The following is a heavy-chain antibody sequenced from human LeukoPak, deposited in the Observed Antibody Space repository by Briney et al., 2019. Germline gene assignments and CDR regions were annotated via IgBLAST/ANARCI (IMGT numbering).Heavy chain of an antibody. J-gene: IGHJ4*02. Sequence: SGTLSLTCAVYGESFSGFYWSWIRQSPEKGLEWIGEINHSGSTNYNPSLKSRVTISVDTSKNQFSLKLSSVTAADTAVYYCARRSYDYVWGSYRLTTFDYWGQGTLVTVSS. CDR3: ARRSYDYVWGSYRLTTFDY. CDR2: INHSGST. V-gene: IGHV4-34*01. D-gene: IGHD3-16*02. CDR1: GESFSGFY.